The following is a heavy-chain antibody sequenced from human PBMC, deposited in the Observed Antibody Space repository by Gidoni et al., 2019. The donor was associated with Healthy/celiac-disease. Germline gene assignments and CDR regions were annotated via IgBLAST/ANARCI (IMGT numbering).Heavy chain of an antibody. CDR2: IIPIFGTA. D-gene: IGHD6-13*01. Sequence: QVQLVQSGAEVKKPGSSVTVSCKASGGTFSSYAISWVRQAPGQGLEWMGGIIPIFGTANYAQKFQGRVTITADKSTSTAYMELSSLRSEDTAVYYCASLLYSSSWYEGVLDYWGQGTLVTVSS. CDR3: ASLLYSSSWYEGVLDY. CDR1: GGTFSSYA. J-gene: IGHJ4*02. V-gene: IGHV1-69*06.